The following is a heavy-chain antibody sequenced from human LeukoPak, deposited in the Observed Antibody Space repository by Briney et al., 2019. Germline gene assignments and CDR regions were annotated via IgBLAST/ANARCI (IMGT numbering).Heavy chain of an antibody. CDR1: GFTFSSYG. CDR3: AKAKPMVTWKYYFDY. CDR2: IRYDGSNK. J-gene: IGHJ4*02. D-gene: IGHD5-18*01. V-gene: IGHV3-30*02. Sequence: GGSLRLSCAASGFTFSSYGMHWVRQAPGKGLEWVAFIRYDGSNKYYADSVKGRFTISRDNSKNTLYLQMNSLRAEDTAVYYCAKAKPMVTWKYYFDYWGQGTLVTVSS.